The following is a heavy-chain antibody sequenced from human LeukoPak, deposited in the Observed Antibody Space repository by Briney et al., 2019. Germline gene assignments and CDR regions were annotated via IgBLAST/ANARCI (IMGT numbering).Heavy chain of an antibody. D-gene: IGHD1-1*01. V-gene: IGHV3-7*03. J-gene: IGHJ3*02. CDR2: IHRDGSEK. Sequence: GGSLRLSCTASGFTFSSYWMTWVRQAPGKGLEWVANIHRDGSEKNYVDSVRGRFTISRDNSKNTVFLQMNSLRAEDTAIFYCAKDMTTRGAFDIWGQGTMVTVSS. CDR1: GFTFSSYW. CDR3: AKDMTTRGAFDI.